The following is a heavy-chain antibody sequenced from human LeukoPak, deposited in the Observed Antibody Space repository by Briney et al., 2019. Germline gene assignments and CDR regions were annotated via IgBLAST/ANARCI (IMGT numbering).Heavy chain of an antibody. Sequence: GGSLRLSCAASGFTFSSYAMSWVRQAPGKGLEWVSAISGSGGSTYYADSVKGRLTISRDNSKNTLYLQMNSLRAEDTAVYYCAKSQFSSSWYTYFDYWGQGTLVTVSS. CDR1: GFTFSSYA. D-gene: IGHD6-13*01. CDR3: AKSQFSSSWYTYFDY. J-gene: IGHJ4*02. CDR2: ISGSGGST. V-gene: IGHV3-23*01.